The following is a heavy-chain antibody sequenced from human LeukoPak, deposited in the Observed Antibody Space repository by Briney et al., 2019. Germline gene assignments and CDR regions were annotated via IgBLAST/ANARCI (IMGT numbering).Heavy chain of an antibody. CDR2: ITSSSTYI. CDR1: GFTFSINT. J-gene: IGHJ4*02. D-gene: IGHD1-26*01. CDR3: TKGGHDGTYYSSN. Sequence: PGGSLRLSCAASGFTFSINTLNWVRQAPGKGLEWVSSITSSSTYILYADSVKGRFTISRDNAKNSVYLQMNSLRGEDTAVYYCTKGGHDGTYYSSNWGQGTLVTVSS. V-gene: IGHV3-21*01.